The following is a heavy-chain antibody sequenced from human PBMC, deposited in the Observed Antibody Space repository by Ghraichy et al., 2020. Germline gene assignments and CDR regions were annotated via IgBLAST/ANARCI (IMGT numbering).Heavy chain of an antibody. Sequence: SETLSLTCTVSGGSINIVSFYWGWVRQPPVKGLEWIGNIYNTGTTSYNPSLKSRVNISVDTSKNEFSLRLTSVTAADTAVYFCAGPSGYGTGSYYPLEHWGQGSLVTVTS. CDR3: AGPSGYGTGSYYPLEH. CDR2: IYNTGTT. CDR1: GGSINIVSFY. J-gene: IGHJ4*02. D-gene: IGHD3-10*01. V-gene: IGHV4-39*01.